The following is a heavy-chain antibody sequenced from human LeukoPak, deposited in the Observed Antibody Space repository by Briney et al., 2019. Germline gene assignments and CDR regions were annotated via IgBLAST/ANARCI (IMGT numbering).Heavy chain of an antibody. CDR1: LYPISSGYY. CDR3: AGDKETTGNGRPDWFDP. V-gene: IGHV4-38-2*02. J-gene: IGHJ5*02. D-gene: IGHD1-1*01. Sequence: PATPPPTFPISLYPISSGYYRGWIRPPPPKALHRIDSIFQRGYSYYNPSLKSRVTISVDTSRNQFSLKLSSVTAADTAVYYCAGDKETTGNGRPDWFDPWGQGTLVTVSS. CDR2: IFQRGYS.